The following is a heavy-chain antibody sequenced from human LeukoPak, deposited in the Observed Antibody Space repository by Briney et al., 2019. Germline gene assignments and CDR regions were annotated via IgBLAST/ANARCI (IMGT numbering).Heavy chain of an antibody. CDR1: GGSISSYY. D-gene: IGHD3-10*01. Sequence: PSETLSLTCTVSGGSISSYYWSWIRQPPGKGLEWIGYIYYSGSTNYNPSLKSRVTISVDTSKNQFSLKLSSVTAADTAVYYCARLWFGELYFDYWGQGTLVTVSS. CDR3: ARLWFGELYFDY. V-gene: IGHV4-59*08. CDR2: IYYSGST. J-gene: IGHJ4*02.